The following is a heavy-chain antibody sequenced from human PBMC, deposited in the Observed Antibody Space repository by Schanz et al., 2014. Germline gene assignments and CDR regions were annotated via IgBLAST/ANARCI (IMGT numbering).Heavy chain of an antibody. CDR2: IDDTGST. Sequence: QLQLQESGPGLVIPSETLSLTCTVSGGSISSSTYYWGWIRQPPGKGPEWIGTIDDTGSTYYTPSRRGRLPMSLDPPKSQLSVRLPSVTAADTAVYYCARLMVPGWFDPWGQGQLVTVSS. D-gene: IGHD3-10*01. V-gene: IGHV4-39*01. CDR1: GGSISSSTYY. J-gene: IGHJ5*02. CDR3: ARLMVPGWFDP.